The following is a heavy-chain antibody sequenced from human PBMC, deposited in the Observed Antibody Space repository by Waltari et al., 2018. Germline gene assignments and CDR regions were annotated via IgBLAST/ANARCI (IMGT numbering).Heavy chain of an antibody. CDR2: IYHSGST. Sequence: QVQLQESGPGLVKPSETLSLTCAVSGYSISRGYYWGWIRQPPGKGLEWIGSIYHSGSTYYNPSLKSRVTISVDTSKNQFSLKLSSVTAADTAVYYCARSGDPSYYFDYWGQGTLVTVSS. J-gene: IGHJ4*02. CDR3: ARSGDPSYYFDY. D-gene: IGHD7-27*01. V-gene: IGHV4-38-2*01. CDR1: GYSISRGYY.